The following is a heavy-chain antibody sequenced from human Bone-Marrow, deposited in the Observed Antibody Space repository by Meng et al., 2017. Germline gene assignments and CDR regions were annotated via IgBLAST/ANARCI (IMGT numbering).Heavy chain of an antibody. J-gene: IGHJ4*02. D-gene: IGHD3-22*01. Sequence: GGSLRLSCKGSGYSFTSYWIGWVRQMPGKGLEWMGIIYPGDSDTRYSPSFQGQVTISADKSISTAYLQWSSLKASDTAMYYCVRLPTSGYYYFDYWGQGTLVTVSS. V-gene: IGHV5-51*01. CDR1: GYSFTSYW. CDR2: IYPGDSDT. CDR3: VRLPTSGYYYFDY.